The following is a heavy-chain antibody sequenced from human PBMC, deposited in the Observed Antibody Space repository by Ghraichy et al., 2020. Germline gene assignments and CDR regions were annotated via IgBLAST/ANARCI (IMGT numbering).Heavy chain of an antibody. CDR2: INHSGSN. V-gene: IGHV4-34*01. CDR1: GGSFSGYY. D-gene: IGHD3-22*01. CDR3: ARIGPTGAGGDSSEIGY. J-gene: IGHJ4*02. Sequence: SETLSLTCAVYGGSFSGYYCSWIRQPPGKGLEWIGEINHSGSNNYHPSLKSRVTISVETSKNQFSLKLSSVTVADTAVYYCARIGPTGAGGDSSEIGYWGQGTLVTVSS.